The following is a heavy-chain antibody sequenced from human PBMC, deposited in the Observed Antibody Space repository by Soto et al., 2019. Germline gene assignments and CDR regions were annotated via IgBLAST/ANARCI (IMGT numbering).Heavy chain of an antibody. D-gene: IGHD3-22*01. Sequence: GASVKVSCKASGFTFTSSAVQWVRQARGQRLEWIGWIVVGSGNTNYAQKFQERVTITRDMSTSTAYMELSSLRSEDTAVYYCATSGYVTYYYYGMDVWGQGTTVTVSS. J-gene: IGHJ6*02. CDR1: GFTFTSSA. V-gene: IGHV1-58*01. CDR2: IVVGSGNT. CDR3: ATSGYVTYYYYGMDV.